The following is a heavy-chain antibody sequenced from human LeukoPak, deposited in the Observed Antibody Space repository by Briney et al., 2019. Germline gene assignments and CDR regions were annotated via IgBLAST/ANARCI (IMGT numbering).Heavy chain of an antibody. D-gene: IGHD6-19*01. CDR1: GYTLTELS. CDR3: ATHEPFQWPVRGSSGFDY. CDR2: FDPEDGET. Sequence: ASVKVSCKVSGYTLTELSMHWVRQAPGKGLEWMGGFDPEDGETIYAQKFQGRVTMTEDTSTDTAYMELSSLRSEDTAVYYCATHEPFQWPVRGSSGFDYWGQGTLVTVSS. V-gene: IGHV1-24*01. J-gene: IGHJ4*02.